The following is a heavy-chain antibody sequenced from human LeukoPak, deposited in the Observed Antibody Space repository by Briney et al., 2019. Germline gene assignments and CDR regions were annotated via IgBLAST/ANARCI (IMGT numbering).Heavy chain of an antibody. CDR3: ARGGTYGDYGPDY. CDR1: GFTFSSYS. V-gene: IGHV3-48*01. D-gene: IGHD4-17*01. J-gene: IGHJ4*02. Sequence: AGGSVRLSCAASGFTFSSYSMNWVRQAPGKGLEWVSYISSSSSAIYYADSVKGRFTISRDNAKNSLYLQMNSLRAEDTAVYYCARGGTYGDYGPDYWGQGTLVTVSS. CDR2: ISSSSSAI.